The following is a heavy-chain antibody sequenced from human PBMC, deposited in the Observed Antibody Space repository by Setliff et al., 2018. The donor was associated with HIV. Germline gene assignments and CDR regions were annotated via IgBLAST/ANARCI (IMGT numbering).Heavy chain of an antibody. D-gene: IGHD6-19*01. CDR2: FDPQDGET. CDR3: VRGPSSGWPAYYYYMDV. J-gene: IGHJ6*03. Sequence: ASVKVSCKVYGYTLSELSIHWVRQAPGKGLEWMGYFDPQDGETVYAQKFQGRVTLTEDTSTGTAYLELSSLISEDTAVYYCVRGPSSGWPAYYYYMDVWGKGTTVTVSS. CDR1: GYTLSELS. V-gene: IGHV1-24*01.